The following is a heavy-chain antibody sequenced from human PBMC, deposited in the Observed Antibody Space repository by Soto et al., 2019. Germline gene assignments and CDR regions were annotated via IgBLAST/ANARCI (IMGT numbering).Heavy chain of an antibody. J-gene: IGHJ3*02. D-gene: IGHD1-26*01. CDR3: ARDRADVVGATNAFDI. CDR2: TYYRSKWYN. Sequence: SQTLSLTCAISGDSVSSNSAAWNWIRQSPSRGLEWLGRTYYRSKWYNDYAVSVKSRITINPDTSKNQFSLQLNSVTPEDTAVYYCARDRADVVGATNAFDIWGQGTMVTVSS. V-gene: IGHV6-1*01. CDR1: GDSVSSNSAA.